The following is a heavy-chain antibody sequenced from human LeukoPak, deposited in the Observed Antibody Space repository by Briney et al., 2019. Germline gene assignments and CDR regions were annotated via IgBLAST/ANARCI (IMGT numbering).Heavy chain of an antibody. CDR3: AREDSSSVGWFDP. D-gene: IGHD6-6*01. V-gene: IGHV4-59*01. Sequence: SETLSLTCTVSGGSISSYHWSWIRQPPGKGLEWIGYIYYSGSTNYNPSLKSRVTISVDTSKNQFSLKLSSVTAADTAVYYCAREDSSSVGWFDPWGQGTLVTVSS. J-gene: IGHJ5*02. CDR2: IYYSGST. CDR1: GGSISSYH.